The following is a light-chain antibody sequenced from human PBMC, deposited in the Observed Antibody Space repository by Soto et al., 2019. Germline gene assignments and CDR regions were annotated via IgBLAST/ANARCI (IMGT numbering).Light chain of an antibody. Sequence: QAVVTQEPSFSVSPGGTVTLTCGLSSGSVSSSYYPSWYQQTPGQAPRTLIYNTNTRSSGVPDRFSGSILGNKAALTITGAQADDESDYYCMMYMGGGIGVFGGGTQLTVL. CDR2: NTN. J-gene: IGLJ3*02. CDR3: MMYMGGGIGV. V-gene: IGLV8-61*01. CDR1: SGSVSSSYY.